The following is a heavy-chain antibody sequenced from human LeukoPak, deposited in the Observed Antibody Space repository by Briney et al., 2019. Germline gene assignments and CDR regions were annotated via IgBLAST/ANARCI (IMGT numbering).Heavy chain of an antibody. Sequence: GGSLRLSCAASGFTFGSYAMGWVRQAPGKGLEWVSAISSSGASTYYADSVKGRFTISRDNSKNTLYLQMNSLRAEDTAVYYCAKDLDSWKFGYGHYYFDYWGQGTLVTVSS. CDR3: AKDLDSWKFGYGHYYFDY. J-gene: IGHJ4*02. V-gene: IGHV3-23*01. CDR1: GFTFGSYA. D-gene: IGHD1-20*01. CDR2: ISSSGAST.